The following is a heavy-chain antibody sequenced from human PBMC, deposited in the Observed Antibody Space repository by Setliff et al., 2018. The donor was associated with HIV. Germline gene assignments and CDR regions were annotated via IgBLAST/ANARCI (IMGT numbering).Heavy chain of an antibody. CDR3: ARHRDPPGTSWIFYYYYMDL. J-gene: IGHJ6*03. CDR2: IYSSGTT. D-gene: IGHD2-2*01. Sequence: PSETLSLTCDVSGDLIRSSYYYWAWIRQSPGRGLEWIGSIYSSGTTSYNPSLSSRLSISVDTSKNQVSLRLSSVTAADTGVYYCARHRDPPGTSWIFYYYYMDLWGGGTTVTVSS. CDR1: GDLIRSSYYY. V-gene: IGHV4-39*01.